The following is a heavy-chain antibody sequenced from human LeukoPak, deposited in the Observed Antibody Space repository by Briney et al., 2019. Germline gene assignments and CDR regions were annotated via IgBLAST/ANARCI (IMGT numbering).Heavy chain of an antibody. V-gene: IGHV3-48*03. CDR1: GFTFSRHD. CDR3: AREGIADY. CDR2: ISNSGSTI. D-gene: IGHD3-10*01. J-gene: IGHJ4*02. Sequence: GGSLRLSCAASGFTFSRHDMNWVRQAPGKGLEWVSYISNSGSTISYADSVKGRFTISRDNAKNSLYLQMNSLRAEDTAVYYCAREGIADYWGQGTLVTVSS.